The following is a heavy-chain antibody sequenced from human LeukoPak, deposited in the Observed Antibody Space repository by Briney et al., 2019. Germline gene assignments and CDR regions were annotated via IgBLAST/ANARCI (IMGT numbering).Heavy chain of an antibody. V-gene: IGHV3-13*04. J-gene: IGHJ2*01. CDR1: GFTFSRYD. CDR2: IGTTGDT. D-gene: IGHD6-19*01. Sequence: GGSLRLSCAASGFTFSRYDIHWVRQAIGKGLEWVSGIGTTGDTYYPDSVKGRFTISRENAKNSLYLQMNSLRAGDTAVYYCARGTVAGAYWYFDLWGRGTLVTVSS. CDR3: ARGTVAGAYWYFDL.